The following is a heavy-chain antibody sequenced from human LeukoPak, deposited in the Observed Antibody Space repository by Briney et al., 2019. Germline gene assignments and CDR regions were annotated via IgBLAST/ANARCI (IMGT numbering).Heavy chain of an antibody. CDR2: IIPIFGTA. CDR1: GGTFSSYA. V-gene: IGHV1-69*13. D-gene: IGHD3-10*01. Sequence: SVKVSCKASGGTFSSYAISWVRQAPGQGLEWMGGIIPIFGTANYAQKFQGRVTITADESTSTAYMELSSLRSEDTAVYYCARGSDYYGSGSYYYYYYYMDVWGKGTTVTVSS. CDR3: ARGSDYYGSGSYYYYYYYMDV. J-gene: IGHJ6*03.